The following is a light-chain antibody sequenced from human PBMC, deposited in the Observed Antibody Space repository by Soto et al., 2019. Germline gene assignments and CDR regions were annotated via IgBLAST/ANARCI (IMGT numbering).Light chain of an antibody. J-gene: IGLJ1*01. CDR2: EVS. Sequence: ALTQPPSVSGSPGQSVTIPCTGTSSDVGNYDRVSWYHQAPGTAPKLMIYEVSNRPSGVPDRFSGSKSGNTASLSISGLQAEDEGDYYCGSYTTSTARFVFGTGTKLTVL. CDR1: SSDVGNYDR. CDR3: GSYTTSTARFV. V-gene: IGLV2-18*02.